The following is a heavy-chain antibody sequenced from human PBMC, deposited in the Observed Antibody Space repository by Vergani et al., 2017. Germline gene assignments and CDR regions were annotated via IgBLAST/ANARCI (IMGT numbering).Heavy chain of an antibody. J-gene: IGHJ3*02. CDR3: AKMGNYYDSGGYLLGSAFDI. CDR1: GFTFSSYG. D-gene: IGHD3-22*01. Sequence: QVQLVESGGGVVQRGGSLRLSCAASGFTFSSYGMHWVRQAPGKGLEWVAFIRYDGSNKYYADSVKGRFTISRDNSKNTLYLQMNSLRAEDTAVYYCAKMGNYYDSGGYLLGSAFDIWGQGTMVTVSS. CDR2: IRYDGSNK. V-gene: IGHV3-30*02.